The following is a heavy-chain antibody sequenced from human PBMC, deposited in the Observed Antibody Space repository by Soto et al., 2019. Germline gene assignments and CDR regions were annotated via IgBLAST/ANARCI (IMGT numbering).Heavy chain of an antibody. D-gene: IGHD2-2*01. CDR2: MNPNSGNT. V-gene: IGHV1-8*01. Sequence: QVQLVQSGAEVKKPGASVKVSCKASGYTFTSYDINWVRQATGQGLEWMGWMNPNSGNTGYAQKFQGRVTMTRNTSISTAYMELSSLGSEDTAVYYCARIDLGYCSSTSCYSFDPWGQGTLVTVSS. J-gene: IGHJ5*02. CDR1: GYTFTSYD. CDR3: ARIDLGYCSSTSCYSFDP.